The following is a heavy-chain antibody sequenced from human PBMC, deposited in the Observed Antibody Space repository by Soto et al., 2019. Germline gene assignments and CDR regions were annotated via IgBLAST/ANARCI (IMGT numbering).Heavy chain of an antibody. CDR1: GYTITTYS. V-gene: IGHV1-46*03. J-gene: IGHJ4*02. Sequence: QVQLVQSGAEVKKPGASVKVSCKASGYTITTYSIHWVRQAPGQGLEWMGIINPSGGSTHYAQKFQGRVTLSRDTSTRTAYMELRSLKSEDTAVYFCARENSDYDFYAVLDYWGQGPLVTVSS. CDR2: INPSGGST. CDR3: ARENSDYDFYAVLDY. D-gene: IGHD5-12*01.